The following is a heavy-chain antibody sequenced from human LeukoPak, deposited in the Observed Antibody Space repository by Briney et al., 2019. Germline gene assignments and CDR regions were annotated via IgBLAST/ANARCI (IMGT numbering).Heavy chain of an antibody. CDR1: GGSFSGYY. D-gene: IGHD3-22*01. J-gene: IGHJ4*02. CDR2: INHSGST. V-gene: IGHV4-34*01. CDR3: ARVPSYGSSGYYVHNQSY. Sequence: SETLSLTCAVYGGSFSGYYWSWIRQPPGKGLEWIGEINHSGSTNYNPSLKSRVTISVDTSKNQFSLKLSSVTAADTAVYYCARVPSYGSSGYYVHNQSYWGQGTLVTVSS.